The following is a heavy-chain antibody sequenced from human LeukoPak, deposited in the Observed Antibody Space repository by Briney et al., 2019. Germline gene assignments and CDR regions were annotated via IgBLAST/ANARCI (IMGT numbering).Heavy chain of an antibody. D-gene: IGHD5-24*01. J-gene: IGHJ4*02. CDR3: ARRWLHTFDY. CDR1: GFTFNDYT. CDR2: ISSRSSII. V-gene: IGHV3-21*01. Sequence: PGGSLRLSCAASGFTFNDYTMIWVRQAPGKGLEWVSSISSRSSIIYYADSLKGRFTISRDNAKNSLHLQMNSLRAEDTAIYYCARRWLHTFDYWGQGTLVTVSS.